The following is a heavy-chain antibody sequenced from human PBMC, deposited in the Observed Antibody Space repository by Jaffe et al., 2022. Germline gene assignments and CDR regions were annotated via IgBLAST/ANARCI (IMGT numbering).Heavy chain of an antibody. D-gene: IGHD3-3*01. CDR3: ARDSRRFLEWSIGEYYYYYYMDV. V-gene: IGHV4-61*01. CDR2: IYYSGST. J-gene: IGHJ6*03. Sequence: QVQLQESGPGLVKPSETLSLTCTVSGGSVSSGSYYWSWIRQPPGKGLEWIGYIYYSGSTNYNPSLKSRVTISVDTSKNQFSLKLSSVTAADTAVYYCARDSRRFLEWSIGEYYYYYYMDVWGKGTTVTVSS. CDR1: GGSVSSGSYY.